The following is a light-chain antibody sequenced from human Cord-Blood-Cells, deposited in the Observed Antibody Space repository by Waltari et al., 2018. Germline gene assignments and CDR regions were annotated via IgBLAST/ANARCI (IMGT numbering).Light chain of an antibody. CDR2: YAS. V-gene: IGKV6-21*01. CDR3: HQSSSFRWT. J-gene: IGKJ1*01. Sequence: EIVLTQSPDFPSVTPKEKVTITCRDSQSIGSSLHWDQQKPDQSPKLLIKYASQSFSGVPSRFSGSGSGTDFTLTINSLEAEDAATYYCHQSSSFRWTFGQGTKVEIK. CDR1: QSIGSS.